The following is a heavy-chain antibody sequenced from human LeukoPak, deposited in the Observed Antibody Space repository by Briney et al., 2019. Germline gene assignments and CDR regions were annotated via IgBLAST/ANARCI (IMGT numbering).Heavy chain of an antibody. D-gene: IGHD6-19*01. CDR2: IIPIFGTA. J-gene: IGHJ4*02. CDR3: ARDWGIVVAGTFEYFDY. CDR1: GGTFSSYA. V-gene: IGHV1-69*13. Sequence: GASVKVSCKASGGTFSSYAISWVRQAPGQGLEWMGGIIPIFGTANYAQKFQGRVTITADESTSTAYMELSSLRSEDTAVYYCARDWGIVVAGTFEYFDYWGQGTLVTVSS.